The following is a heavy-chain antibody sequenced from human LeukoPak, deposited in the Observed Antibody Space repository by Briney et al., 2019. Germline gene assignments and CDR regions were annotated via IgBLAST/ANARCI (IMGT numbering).Heavy chain of an antibody. Sequence: SETLSLTCTVSGGSISSYYWSWIRQPPGKGLEWIGYIYYSGSTNYNPSLKSRVTISVDTSKNQFPLKLSSVTAADTAVYYCARVRGRRVGYYFDYWGQGTLVTVSS. D-gene: IGHD6-25*01. J-gene: IGHJ4*02. V-gene: IGHV4-59*01. CDR1: GGSISSYY. CDR3: ARVRGRRVGYYFDY. CDR2: IYYSGST.